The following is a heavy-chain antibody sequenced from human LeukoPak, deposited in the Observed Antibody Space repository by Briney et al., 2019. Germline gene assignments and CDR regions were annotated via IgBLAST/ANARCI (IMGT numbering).Heavy chain of an antibody. CDR2: IIPIFGTA. CDR1: GGTFSSYA. CDR3: ARANLRGYFDSSGFSPY. D-gene: IGHD3-22*01. Sequence: SVKVSCKASGGTFSSYAISWVRQAPGQGLELMGGIIPIFGTANYAKKFQGKVTITTDESTSTAYMELSSLRSEDTAVYYCARANLRGYFDSSGFSPYWGQGTLVTVSS. V-gene: IGHV1-69*05. J-gene: IGHJ4*02.